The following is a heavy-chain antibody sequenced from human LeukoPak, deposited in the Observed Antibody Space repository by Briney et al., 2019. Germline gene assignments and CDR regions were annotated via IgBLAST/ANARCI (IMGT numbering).Heavy chain of an antibody. Sequence: SETQSLTCAVYGGSFSGYYWSWSRQPPGKGLEWIGEINHSGSTNYNPSLKSRVTISVDTSKNQFSLKLSSVTAADTAVYYCARRLSNYYYYYYMDVWGKGTTVTISS. V-gene: IGHV4-34*01. CDR1: GGSFSGYY. J-gene: IGHJ6*03. D-gene: IGHD6-25*01. CDR2: INHSGST. CDR3: ARRLSNYYYYYYMDV.